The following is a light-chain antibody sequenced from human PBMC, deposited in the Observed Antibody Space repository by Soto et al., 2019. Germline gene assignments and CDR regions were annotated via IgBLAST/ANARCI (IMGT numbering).Light chain of an antibody. CDR1: QSVSSSY. J-gene: IGKJ2*01. V-gene: IGKV3-20*01. CDR2: ATS. CDR3: QQYGSSSFT. Sequence: EIVLTQSPGTLSLSSGERATLSCRASQSVSSSYLAWYQQKPGQAPRLLVYATSSRATGIPDRFSGSGSGTDFTLTISRLEPEVFAVYYCQQYGSSSFTFGQGTKLEIK.